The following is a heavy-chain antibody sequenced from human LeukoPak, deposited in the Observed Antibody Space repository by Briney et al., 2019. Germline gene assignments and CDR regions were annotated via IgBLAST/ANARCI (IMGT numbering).Heavy chain of an antibody. CDR2: ISWNGGSI. J-gene: IGHJ5*02. D-gene: IGHD2-2*01. CDR3: VKDKGPAMPAPGWFDP. Sequence: ARSLRLSCAASGFTIDDYAIHWVRQAPGKGLEWVSGISWNGGSIGYADSVKGRFTISRDNDKNSLDLQMNSLRAEDTALYYCVKDKGPAMPAPGWFDPWGQGTLVTVSS. CDR1: GFTIDDYA. V-gene: IGHV3-9*01.